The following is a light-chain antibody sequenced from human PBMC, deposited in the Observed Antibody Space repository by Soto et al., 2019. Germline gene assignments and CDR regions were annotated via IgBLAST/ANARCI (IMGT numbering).Light chain of an antibody. V-gene: IGKV1-16*02. J-gene: IGKJ5*01. CDR2: AAS. Sequence: DIQMTQSPPSLSASVGDRVSLSCRASRDIVNYLAWFQHKPGSAPKSLIYAASTLQTGVPSKFIGSGSGTDFTLTSSSLQPEDFAIYYCQQYDSYPVTVGQGTRLEMK. CDR1: RDIVNY. CDR3: QQYDSYPVT.